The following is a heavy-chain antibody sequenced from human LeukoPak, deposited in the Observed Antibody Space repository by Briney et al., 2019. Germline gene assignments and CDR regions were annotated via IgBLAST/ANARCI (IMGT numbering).Heavy chain of an antibody. CDR3: ARAGGSSSSHYYYYMDV. CDR1: GGSISSSSYY. J-gene: IGHJ6*03. V-gene: IGHV4-39*07. D-gene: IGHD6-6*01. CDR2: IYYSGST. Sequence: PSETLSLTCTVSGGSISSSSYYWGWIRQPPGKGLEWIGSIYYSGSTYYNPSLKSRVTISVDTSKNQFSLKLSSVTAADTAMYYCARAGGSSSSHYYYYMDVWGEGTTVTVSS.